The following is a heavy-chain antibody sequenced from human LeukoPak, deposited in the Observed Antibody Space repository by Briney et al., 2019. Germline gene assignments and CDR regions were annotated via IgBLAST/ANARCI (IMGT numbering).Heavy chain of an antibody. J-gene: IGHJ5*02. CDR2: IYYSGST. CDR1: GGSISSSSYY. D-gene: IGHD3-10*01. Sequence: SETLSLTCTVSGGSISSSSYYWGWIRQPLGKGLEWIGSIYYSGSTYYNPSLKSRVTISVDTSKNQFSLKLSSVTAADTAVYYCAGDTYYYGSGSFNWFDPWGQGTLVTVSS. V-gene: IGHV4-39*01. CDR3: AGDTYYYGSGSFNWFDP.